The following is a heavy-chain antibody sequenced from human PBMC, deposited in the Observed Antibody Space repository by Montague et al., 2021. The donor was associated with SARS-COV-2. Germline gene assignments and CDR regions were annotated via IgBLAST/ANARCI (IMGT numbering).Heavy chain of an antibody. CDR3: ATSFPITMVRGVIDYYYGMDV. D-gene: IGHD3-10*01. J-gene: IGHJ6*02. CDR1: GYTLTDLS. CDR2: FDPEDGET. V-gene: IGHV1-24*01. Sequence: SVKVSCKVSGYTLTDLSMHWVRQAPGKGLEWMGGFDPEDGETIYAQKFQGRVTMTEDTSTDTAYMELSSLRSEDTAVYYCATSFPITMVRGVIDYYYGMDVWGQGTTVTVSS.